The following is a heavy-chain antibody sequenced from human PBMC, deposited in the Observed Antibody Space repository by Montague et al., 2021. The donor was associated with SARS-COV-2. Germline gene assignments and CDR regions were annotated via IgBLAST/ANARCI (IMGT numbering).Heavy chain of an antibody. J-gene: IGHJ4*02. CDR1: GASISSSTYY. CDR3: ARHGKTRIAMIVVVIGYFDY. CDR2: IYYSGST. Sequence: SETLSLTCTVSGASISSSTYYWAWIRQPPGKGLEWIGCIYYSGSTYYNPSLKSRVTISVDTSKNQFSLKLNSVTAADTAVYYCARHGKTRIAMIVVVIGYFDYWGQGTLVTVSS. D-gene: IGHD3-22*01. V-gene: IGHV4-39*01.